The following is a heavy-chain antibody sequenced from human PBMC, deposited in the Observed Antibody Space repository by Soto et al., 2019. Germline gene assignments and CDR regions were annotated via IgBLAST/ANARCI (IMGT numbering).Heavy chain of an antibody. CDR2: INPSGGST. CDR1: GYTFTSCY. D-gene: IGHD2-2*02. Sequence: ASVKVSCKASGYTFTSCYMQWVGQAAGQGLEWMGIINPSGGSTSYAQKFQGRVTMTRDTSTSTVYMELSSLRSEDTAVYYCARDAPRQYCSSTSCYTDNYYYGMDVWGQGTTVTVSS. J-gene: IGHJ6*02. V-gene: IGHV1-46*01. CDR3: ARDAPRQYCSSTSCYTDNYYYGMDV.